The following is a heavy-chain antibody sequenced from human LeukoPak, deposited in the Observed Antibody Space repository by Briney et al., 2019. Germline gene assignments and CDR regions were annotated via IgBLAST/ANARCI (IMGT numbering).Heavy chain of an antibody. D-gene: IGHD3-22*01. V-gene: IGHV1-2*02. CDR3: ARGSGYYYVERLYYFDY. J-gene: IGHJ4*02. Sequence: GASVKVSCKASGYTFTGYYMHWVRQAPGQGLEWMGWINPNSGGTNYAQKFQGRVTMTRDTSISTAYMELSRLRSDDTAVYYCARGSGYYYVERLYYFDYWGQGTLVTVSS. CDR2: INPNSGGT. CDR1: GYTFTGYY.